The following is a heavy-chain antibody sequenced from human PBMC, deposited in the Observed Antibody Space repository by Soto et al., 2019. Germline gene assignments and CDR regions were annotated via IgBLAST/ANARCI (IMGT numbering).Heavy chain of an antibody. D-gene: IGHD2-2*01. Sequence: QVQLQQWGAGLLKPSETLSLTCAVYGGSFSGYYWSWIRQPPGKGLEWIGEINHSGSTNYNPSLKSRVTLSVDTSTNQFSLKLSSVTAADTAVYYCARVGDRGVCSSTSRRCLYFDYWGQGTLVTVSS. CDR3: ARVGDRGVCSSTSRRCLYFDY. V-gene: IGHV4-34*01. CDR2: INHSGST. J-gene: IGHJ4*02. CDR1: GGSFSGYY.